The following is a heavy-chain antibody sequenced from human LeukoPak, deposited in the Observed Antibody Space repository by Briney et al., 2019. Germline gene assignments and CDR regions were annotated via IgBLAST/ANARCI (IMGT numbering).Heavy chain of an antibody. CDR2: ISGSGGST. CDR3: AKAQRYTANDY. V-gene: IGHV3-23*01. Sequence: QPGGSLRLSCVASGFTFSSYEMNWVRQAPGKGLEWVSAISGSGGSTYYADSVKGRFTISRDNSKNTLYLQVNSLRAEDTAVYYCAKAQRYTANDYWGQGTLVTVSS. CDR1: GFTFSSYE. J-gene: IGHJ4*02. D-gene: IGHD5-18*01.